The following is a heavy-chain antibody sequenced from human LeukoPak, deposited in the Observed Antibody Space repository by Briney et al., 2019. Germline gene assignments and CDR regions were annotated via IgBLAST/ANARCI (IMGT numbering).Heavy chain of an antibody. CDR1: GYTFTDYY. D-gene: IGHD2-15*01. V-gene: IGHV1-2*02. CDR2: ISPNNGDT. CDR3: ARAYPIRSRGNSGAGYFDL. Sequence: ASVKVSCKASGYTFTDYYLHWVRQAPGQGLEWMGWISPNNGDTDYAQKFQGRVTMTRDTSITTGYMELSRLRSDDTALYYSARAYPIRSRGNSGAGYFDLWGRGTLVTVSS. J-gene: IGHJ2*01.